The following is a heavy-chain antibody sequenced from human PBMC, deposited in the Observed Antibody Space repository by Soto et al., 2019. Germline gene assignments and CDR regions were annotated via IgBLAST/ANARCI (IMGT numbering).Heavy chain of an antibody. CDR3: ARAKSGYSYAPLDY. CDR1: GGTFSSYA. D-gene: IGHD5-18*01. Sequence: ASVKVSCKASGGTFSSYAISWVRQAPGQGLEWMGGIIPIFGTANYAQKFQGRVTITADKSTSTAYMELSSLRSEDTAVYDCARAKSGYSYAPLDYWGQGTLVTVSS. V-gene: IGHV1-69*06. CDR2: IIPIFGTA. J-gene: IGHJ4*02.